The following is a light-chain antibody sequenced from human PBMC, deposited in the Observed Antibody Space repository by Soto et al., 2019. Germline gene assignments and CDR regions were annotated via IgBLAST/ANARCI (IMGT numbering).Light chain of an antibody. J-gene: IGLJ1*01. Sequence: QSALTQPRSVSGSPGQSVTISCTGTSSDIGAYNYVSWYQQHPGKAPKVMIYDVSRRPSGVPDRFSGSKSGNTASLTISGLQADDEADYYCCSYADSYIFLYVFGTGTKVTVL. V-gene: IGLV2-11*01. CDR1: SSDIGAYNY. CDR2: DVS. CDR3: CSYADSYIFLYV.